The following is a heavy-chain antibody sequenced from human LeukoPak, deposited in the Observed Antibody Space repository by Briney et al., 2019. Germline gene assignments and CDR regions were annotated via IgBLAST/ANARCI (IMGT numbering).Heavy chain of an antibody. Sequence: GGSLRLSCAASGFTVSSNFMAWVRQAPGKGLEWVSVIYSGGSTYYADSVKDRFTISRDNSKNMLYLQMNSLRAEDTAVYYCAKDFSYDGTGYQDYWGQGTLVTVSS. CDR2: IYSGGST. CDR3: AKDFSYDGTGYQDY. J-gene: IGHJ4*02. D-gene: IGHD3-22*01. V-gene: IGHV3-66*01. CDR1: GFTVSSNF.